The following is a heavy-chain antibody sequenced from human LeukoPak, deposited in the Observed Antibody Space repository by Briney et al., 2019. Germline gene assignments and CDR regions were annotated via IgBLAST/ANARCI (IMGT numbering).Heavy chain of an antibody. CDR3: ARRPPAVAGASNRFDI. CDR1: GYTFTRDS. D-gene: IGHD6-13*01. Sequence: ASVKVSCKASGYTFTRDSINWVRQAPGQGLEWMGWISPYNDNAKYAQKFQGRVTMTTDTSTSTAYMEVRSLRFDDTAVYYCARRPPAVAGASNRFDIWGQGTMVTVSS. J-gene: IGHJ3*02. CDR2: ISPYNDNA. V-gene: IGHV1-18*01.